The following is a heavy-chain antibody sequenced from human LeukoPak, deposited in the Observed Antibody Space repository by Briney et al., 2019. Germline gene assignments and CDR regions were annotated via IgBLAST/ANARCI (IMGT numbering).Heavy chain of an antibody. CDR1: GFTFSSYA. CDR3: ARSAGRKNSGSYLLYYFDY. D-gene: IGHD1-26*01. CDR2: ISYDGSNK. V-gene: IGHV3-30-3*01. Sequence: GGSLRLSCAASGFTFSSYAMHWVRQAPGKGLEWVAVISYDGSNKYYADSVKGRFTISRDNSKNTLYLQMNSLRAEDTAVYYCARSAGRKNSGSYLLYYFDYWGQGTLVTVSS. J-gene: IGHJ4*02.